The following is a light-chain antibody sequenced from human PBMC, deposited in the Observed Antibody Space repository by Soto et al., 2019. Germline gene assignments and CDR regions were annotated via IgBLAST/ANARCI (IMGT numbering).Light chain of an antibody. CDR3: CSYAGSSTSPYV. CDR1: SGDVGGYNY. Sequence: QSVLTQSPSASGSPGQSVTISCTGTSGDVGGYNYVSWYQQHPGKAPKLMIYEDSKRPSGVSNRFSGSKSGNTASLTISGLQAEDEADYYCCSYAGSSTSPYVFGTGTKV. J-gene: IGLJ1*01. CDR2: EDS. V-gene: IGLV2-23*01.